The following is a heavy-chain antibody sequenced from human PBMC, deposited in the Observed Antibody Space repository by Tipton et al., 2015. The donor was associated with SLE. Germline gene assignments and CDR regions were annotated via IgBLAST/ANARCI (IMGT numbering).Heavy chain of an antibody. CDR2: IYYSGST. V-gene: IGHV4-39*01. CDR3: ARPPKPGYNVDL. CDR1: GGSISSSSYY. D-gene: IGHD1-14*01. Sequence: TLSLTCTVSGGSISSSSYYWGWIRQPPGKGLEWIGSIYYSGSTYYNPSLKSRVTISVDTSKNRFSLKLSSVTAADTAVYYCARPPKPGYNVDLWGRGTLVTVSS. J-gene: IGHJ2*01.